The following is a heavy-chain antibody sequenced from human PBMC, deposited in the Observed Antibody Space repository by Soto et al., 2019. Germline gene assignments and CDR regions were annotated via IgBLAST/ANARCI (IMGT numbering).Heavy chain of an antibody. Sequence: EVQLLESGGGLVQPGGSLRLSCAASGFTFRNYAMSWVRQAPGKGLEWVSSISGSGGRTYYADSVKGRFTISRDNSKNTLNLQMNSLAAEDAAIYSCAVLQTISFDWLFAGYYFDYWGQGSQVTVSS. CDR1: GFTFRNYA. V-gene: IGHV3-23*01. D-gene: IGHD3-9*01. J-gene: IGHJ4*02. CDR2: ISGSGGRT. CDR3: AVLQTISFDWLFAGYYFDY.